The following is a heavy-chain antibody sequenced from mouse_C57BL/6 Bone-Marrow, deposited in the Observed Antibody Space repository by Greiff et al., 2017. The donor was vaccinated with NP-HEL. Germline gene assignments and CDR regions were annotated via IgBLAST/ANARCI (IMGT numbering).Heavy chain of an antibody. CDR1: GYTFTDYY. V-gene: IGHV1-26*01. CDR2: INPNNGGT. CDR3: AGYSNRY. D-gene: IGHD2-5*01. Sequence: EVQLQQSGPELVKPGASVKISCKASGYTFTDYYMNWVKQSHGKSLEWIGDINPNNGGTSYNQKFKGKATLAVDKSSSTAYMELRSLTSEDSAVYYCAGYSNRYWGQGTTLTVSS. J-gene: IGHJ2*01.